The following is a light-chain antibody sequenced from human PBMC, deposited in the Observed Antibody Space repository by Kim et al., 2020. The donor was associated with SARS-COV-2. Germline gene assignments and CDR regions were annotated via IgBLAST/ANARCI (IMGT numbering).Light chain of an antibody. J-gene: IGKJ4*01. CDR2: GAS. V-gene: IGKV3-20*01. CDR3: QQYGSSPPLT. Sequence: EIVLTQSPGTLSLSPGERATLSCRVSQSVSSSYLAWYQQKPGQAPRLLIYGASSRATGIPDRFSGSGSGTDFTLTISRLEPEDFAVYYCQQYGSSPPLTFGGGTKVDIK. CDR1: QSVSSSY.